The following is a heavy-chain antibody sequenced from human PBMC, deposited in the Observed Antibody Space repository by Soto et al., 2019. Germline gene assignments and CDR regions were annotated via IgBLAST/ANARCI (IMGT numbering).Heavy chain of an antibody. CDR2: IYYSGST. CDR1: GGSISSGDYY. J-gene: IGHJ4*02. Sequence: SETLSLTCTVSGGSISSGDYYWSWIRQPPXKGLEWIGYIYYSGSTYYNPSLKSRVTISVDTSKNQFSLKLSSVTAADTAVYYCARGAPPEGYYDFWSGYYPPYYSDYWGQGTLVTVSS. V-gene: IGHV4-30-4*01. D-gene: IGHD3-3*01. CDR3: ARGAPPEGYYDFWSGYYPPYYSDY.